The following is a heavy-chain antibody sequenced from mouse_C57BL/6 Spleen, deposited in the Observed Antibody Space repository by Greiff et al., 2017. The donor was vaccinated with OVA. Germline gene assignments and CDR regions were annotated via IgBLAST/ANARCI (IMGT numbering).Heavy chain of an antibody. V-gene: IGHV5-17*01. J-gene: IGHJ4*01. CDR1: GFTFSDYG. CDR2: ISSGSSTI. Sequence: EVQLVESGGGLVKPGGSLKLSCAASGFTFSDYGMHWVRQAPEKGLEWVAYISSGSSTIYYADTVKGRFTISRDNAKNTLFLQMTSLRSEDTAMYYCARRSSPTPFYAMDYWGQGTSVTVSS. CDR3: ARRSSPTPFYAMDY. D-gene: IGHD1-1*01.